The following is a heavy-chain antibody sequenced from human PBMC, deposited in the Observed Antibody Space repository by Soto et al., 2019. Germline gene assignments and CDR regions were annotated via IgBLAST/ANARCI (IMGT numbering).Heavy chain of an antibody. D-gene: IGHD2-21*02. CDR1: GYTFTKYH. V-gene: IGHV1-46*01. J-gene: IGHJ6*02. CDR3: ARTAIAGYYYYGVDV. Sequence: ASVKVSCKASGYTFTKYHMHSMRQATGQGPEWMGIVNPSSGSTTYDKKFQGSVTMTRDTSTSTVYKEQSSMISEATAASYCARTAIAGYYYYGVDVWGQGTTVTVSS. CDR2: VNPSSGST.